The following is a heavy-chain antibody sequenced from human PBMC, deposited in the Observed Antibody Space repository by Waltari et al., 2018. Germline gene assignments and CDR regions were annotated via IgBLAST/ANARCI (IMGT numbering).Heavy chain of an antibody. D-gene: IGHD3-3*01. J-gene: IGHJ4*02. CDR2: IIPIFGTA. Sequence: QVQLVQSGAEVKKPGSSVKVSCKASGGTFSSYAISWVRQAPGQGLEWMGGIIPIFGTANYAQKFQGRVTITADKSTSTAYMELSSLRSEDTAVYYCARGGRAYDFWSGPWGYFDYWGQGTLVTVSS. CDR1: GGTFSSYA. V-gene: IGHV1-69*14. CDR3: ARGGRAYDFWSGPWGYFDY.